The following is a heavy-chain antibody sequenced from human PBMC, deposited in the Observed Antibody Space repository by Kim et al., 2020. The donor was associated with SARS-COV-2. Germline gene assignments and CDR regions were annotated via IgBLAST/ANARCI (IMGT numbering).Heavy chain of an antibody. Sequence: GRFTISRDNSKNTLYLQRNSLRAEDTAVYYCARHPRKTVAGKPYYYYMDVWGKGTTVTVSS. J-gene: IGHJ6*03. D-gene: IGHD6-19*01. V-gene: IGHV3-30*07. CDR3: ARHPRKTVAGKPYYYYMDV.